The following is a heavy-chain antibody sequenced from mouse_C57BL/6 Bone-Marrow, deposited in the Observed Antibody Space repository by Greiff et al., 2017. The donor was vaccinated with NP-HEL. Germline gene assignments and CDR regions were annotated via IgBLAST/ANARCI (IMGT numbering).Heavy chain of an antibody. Sequence: VQLQQSGPGLVQPSQSLSITCTVSGFSLTSYGVHWVRQSPGKGLEWLGVIWSGGSTDYNAAFISRLSISKDNSKSQVFFKMNSLQADDTAIYYCASPFYYYGSSWYFDVWGTGTTVTVSS. J-gene: IGHJ1*03. D-gene: IGHD1-1*01. CDR3: ASPFYYYGSSWYFDV. CDR1: GFSLTSYG. V-gene: IGHV2-2*01. CDR2: IWSGGST.